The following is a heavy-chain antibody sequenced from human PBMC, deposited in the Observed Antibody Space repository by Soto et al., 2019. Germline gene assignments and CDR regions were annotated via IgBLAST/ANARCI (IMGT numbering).Heavy chain of an antibody. J-gene: IGHJ6*02. CDR1: GGSISSGGYY. D-gene: IGHD2-2*01. Sequence: SETLSLTCTVSGGSISSGGYYWSWIRQHPGKGLEWIGYIYYSGSTYYNPSLKSRVTISVDTSKNQFSLKLSSVTAADTAVYYCARSGYCSSTSCPLKYYYYGMDVWGQGTTVTVSS. CDR2: IYYSGST. V-gene: IGHV4-31*03. CDR3: ARSGYCSSTSCPLKYYYYGMDV.